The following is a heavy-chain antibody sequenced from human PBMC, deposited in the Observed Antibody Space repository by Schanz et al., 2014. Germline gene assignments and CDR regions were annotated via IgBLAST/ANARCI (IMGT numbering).Heavy chain of an antibody. CDR1: GLIFSNYV. CDR3: ARIGGSVFDY. D-gene: IGHD3-10*01. CDR2: IGTSGGT. V-gene: IGHV3-23*01. J-gene: IGHJ4*02. Sequence: EVQLLESGGGLVQPGGSLKLSCAASGLIFSNYVMSWVRQAPGKGLEWVSTIGTSGGTNYAESVKGRFTISRDNSKNTLYLQMNSLRAEDTAVYYCARIGGSVFDYWAQGTLXTVSS.